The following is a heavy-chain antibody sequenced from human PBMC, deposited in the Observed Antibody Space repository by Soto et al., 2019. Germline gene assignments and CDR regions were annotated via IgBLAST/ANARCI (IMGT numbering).Heavy chain of an antibody. Sequence: TNTVADGKIVNFYGRRILKKPRKGLEWIGYIYYSGSTHYHPSIQSRVTISVDTSKNQFSLKLSSVTAAATAVSYCARRGQWMLLLYFDYWGQGTLGT. V-gene: IGHV4-59*01. CDR3: ARRGQWMLLLYFDY. CDR2: IYYSGST. J-gene: IGHJ4*02. CDR1: DGKIVNFY. D-gene: IGHD6-19*01.